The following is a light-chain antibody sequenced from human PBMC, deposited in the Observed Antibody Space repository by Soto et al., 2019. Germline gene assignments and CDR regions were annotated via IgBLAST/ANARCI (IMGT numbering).Light chain of an antibody. J-gene: IGKJ1*01. CDR3: QQYKNWPRCGT. Sequence: EIVMTQSPVTLSVSPGERATLSCRASQSVSSNLAWYQQKPGQAPRLLIYGASTRATGIPARFSGSGSGTGFTLTINSLQSEDFAVYYCQQYKNWPRCGTFGQGTKVDIK. V-gene: IGKV3-15*01. CDR2: GAS. CDR1: QSVSSN.